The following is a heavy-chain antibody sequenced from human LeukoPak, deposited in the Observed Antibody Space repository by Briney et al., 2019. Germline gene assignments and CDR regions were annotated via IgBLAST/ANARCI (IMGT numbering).Heavy chain of an antibody. D-gene: IGHD2-2*01. CDR3: AKRGCSSTSCYAGYYYMDV. CDR2: ISAYNGNT. V-gene: IGHV1-18*01. CDR1: GYTFTSYG. Sequence: GASVKVSCKASGYTFTSYGISWVRQAPGQGLEWMGWISAYNGNTNYAQKLQGRVTMTTDTSTSTAYMELRSLRSDDTAVYYCAKRGCSSTSCYAGYYYMDVWGKGTTVTISS. J-gene: IGHJ6*03.